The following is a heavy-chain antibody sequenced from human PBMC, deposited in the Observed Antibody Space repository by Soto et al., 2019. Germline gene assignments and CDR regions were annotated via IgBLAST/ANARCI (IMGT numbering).Heavy chain of an antibody. CDR1: GGSISSSSYY. CDR2: IYYSGST. CDR3: ARLGSTNH. J-gene: IGHJ5*02. Sequence: SETLSLTCTVSGGSISSSSYYWGWIRQPPGKGLEWIGSIYYSGSTYYNPSLKSRVTISVDTSKNQFSLKLSSVTAADTAVYYCARLGSTNHWGQGTLVTVSS. D-gene: IGHD2-2*01. V-gene: IGHV4-39*01.